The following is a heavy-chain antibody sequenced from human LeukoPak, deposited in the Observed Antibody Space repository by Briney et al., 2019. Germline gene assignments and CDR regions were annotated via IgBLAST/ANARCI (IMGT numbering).Heavy chain of an antibody. CDR2: ISWNSGSI. Sequence: GGSLRLSCAASGFTFDDYAMHWVRQAPGKGLEWVSGISWNSGSIGYADSVKGRFTISRDNAKNSLYLQMNSLRAEDTALYYCAKHMSAGYGSGSLLDYWGQGTLVTVSS. V-gene: IGHV3-9*01. CDR3: AKHMSAGYGSGSLLDY. CDR1: GFTFDDYA. D-gene: IGHD3-10*01. J-gene: IGHJ4*02.